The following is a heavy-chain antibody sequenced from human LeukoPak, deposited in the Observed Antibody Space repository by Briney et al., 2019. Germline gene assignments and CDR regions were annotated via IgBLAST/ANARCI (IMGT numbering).Heavy chain of an antibody. CDR2: IYPGDSDT. Sequence: GESLKISCKGSGYTFHSYWIAWVRQMPGKGLEWMGIIYPGDSDTRYSPSFQGQVTISADKSISTAYLQWSSLKASDTAMYYCARSSGNLPGAFDIWGQGTMVTVSS. V-gene: IGHV5-51*01. J-gene: IGHJ3*02. CDR3: ARSSGNLPGAFDI. D-gene: IGHD3-22*01. CDR1: GYTFHSYW.